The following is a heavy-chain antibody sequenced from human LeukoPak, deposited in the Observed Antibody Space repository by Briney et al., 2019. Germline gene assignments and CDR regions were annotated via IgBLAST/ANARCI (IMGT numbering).Heavy chain of an antibody. CDR3: KGPTGAAHYYMDV. CDR1: GGSFSDYY. Sequence: ETLSLTCAVYGGSFSDYYWSWIRQPPGKGLDWIGEINHSGSTNYHSSLKSRVIISVDTSKNQFPLKLSSVTAADTAVDYCKGPTGAAHYYMDVWGKGTTVTVSS. CDR2: INHSGST. V-gene: IGHV4-34*01. D-gene: IGHD1-1*01. J-gene: IGHJ6*03.